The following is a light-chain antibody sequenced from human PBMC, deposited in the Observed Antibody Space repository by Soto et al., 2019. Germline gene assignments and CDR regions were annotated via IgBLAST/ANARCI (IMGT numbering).Light chain of an antibody. Sequence: DIVMTQSPDSLGVSLGERATINCKSSQSVLYTSNNQNYLAWYQQKSGQPPKLLIYGASARESGVPARFSGSGSGTDFTLTINGLQADAVAVYYCQQYYLVPFTFGPGTKVDIK. J-gene: IGKJ3*01. CDR1: QSVLYTSNNQNY. CDR2: GAS. CDR3: QQYYLVPFT. V-gene: IGKV4-1*01.